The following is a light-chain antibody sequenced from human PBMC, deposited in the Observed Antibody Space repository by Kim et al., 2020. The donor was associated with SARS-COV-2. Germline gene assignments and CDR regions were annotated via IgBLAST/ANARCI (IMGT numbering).Light chain of an antibody. V-gene: IGLV2-14*03. CDR1: TSEIGTYTY. Sequence: GQSLTISSTETTSEIGTYTYVSWYQQHPDRAPTVIIYDVTKRPSGVSNRFSGSKSADTASLTISGLQAEDEADYYCSSYTTSNTYVFGPGTKGTVL. CDR3: SSYTTSNTYV. CDR2: DVT. J-gene: IGLJ1*01.